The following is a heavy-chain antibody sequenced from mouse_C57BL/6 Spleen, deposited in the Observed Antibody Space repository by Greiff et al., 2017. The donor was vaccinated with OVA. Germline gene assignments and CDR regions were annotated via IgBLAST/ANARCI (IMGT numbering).Heavy chain of an antibody. CDR3: ARDPGYYYFDY. CDR2: INYDGSST. Sequence: EVMLVESEGGLVQPGSSMKLSCTASGFTFSDYYMAWVRQVPEKGLEWVANINYDGSSTYYLDSLKSRFIISRDNAKNILYLQMSSLKSEDTATYYCARDPGYYYFDYWGQGTTLTVSS. V-gene: IGHV5-16*01. D-gene: IGHD2-3*01. J-gene: IGHJ2*01. CDR1: GFTFSDYY.